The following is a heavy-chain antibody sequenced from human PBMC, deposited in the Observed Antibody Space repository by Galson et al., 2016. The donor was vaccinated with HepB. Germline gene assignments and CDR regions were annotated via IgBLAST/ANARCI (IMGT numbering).Heavy chain of an antibody. V-gene: IGHV3-23*01. J-gene: IGHJ4*02. CDR1: GFTFSNYA. D-gene: IGHD3-3*01. CDR3: SKGEFDFWGGHQSFDL. CDR2: ISAGGGST. Sequence: SLRLSCAASGFTFSNYAMSWVRQAPGKGLEWVSAISAGGGSTYYADSVKGRFTISRDNSKNTLYMQVNSLRAEDTAVYYCSKGEFDFWGGHQSFDLWGQGTLVTVSS.